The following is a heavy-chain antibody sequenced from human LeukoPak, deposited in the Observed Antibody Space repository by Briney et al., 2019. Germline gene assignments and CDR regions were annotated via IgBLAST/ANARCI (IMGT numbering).Heavy chain of an antibody. Sequence: ASVKVSCKASGGTFNSYAINWVRQAPGQGLEWMGGIMPLFGTANYAQEFQGRVTFTTDESAYTAYMEVSSLRSEDTAVYYCASGSLGDGYGVGDYYQYLDVWGKGTPVTVSS. CDR3: ASGSLGDGYGVGDYYQYLDV. CDR2: IMPLFGTA. D-gene: IGHD5-24*01. J-gene: IGHJ6*03. CDR1: GGTFNSYA. V-gene: IGHV1-69*05.